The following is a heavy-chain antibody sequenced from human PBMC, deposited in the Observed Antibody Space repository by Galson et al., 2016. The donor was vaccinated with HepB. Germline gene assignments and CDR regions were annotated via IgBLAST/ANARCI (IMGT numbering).Heavy chain of an antibody. CDR1: GFTFSSYA. D-gene: IGHD6-19*01. CDR2: IDPSGINT. V-gene: IGHV3-23*01. CDR3: AKGSRGARPYYFDY. J-gene: IGHJ4*02. Sequence: SLRLSCAASGFTFSSYAMGWVRHAPGKGLEWVTAIDPSGINTYYADSVKGRFTISRDNSKNTLYLQLDSLRAEDTALYYCAKGSRGARPYYFDYWGQGTLFTASS.